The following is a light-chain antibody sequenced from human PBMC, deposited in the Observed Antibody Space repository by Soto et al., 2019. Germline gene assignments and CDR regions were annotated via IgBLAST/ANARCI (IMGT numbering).Light chain of an antibody. CDR2: DVT. CDR1: SSDVGGYNY. V-gene: IGLV2-14*01. CDR3: SSYSSSSTPVV. Sequence: QSALTQPASVSGSPGQSITISCTGTSSDVGGYNYVSWYQLHPGKAPKFLIYDVTYRPSGVSNRFSGSKSGNTASLTISGLQTEDEADYYCSSYSSSSTPVVFGGGTKLTVL. J-gene: IGLJ2*01.